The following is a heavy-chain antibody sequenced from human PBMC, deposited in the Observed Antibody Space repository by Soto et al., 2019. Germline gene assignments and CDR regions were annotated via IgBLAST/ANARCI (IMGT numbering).Heavy chain of an antibody. D-gene: IGHD1-1*01. Sequence: QVQLQESGPGQVKPSQTLSLTCTVSGGSANSGGYHWSWIRQHPGKGLEWIGDIYYSGSTYYNPSLKSRVTISIDTSTNHFSLHLSALTAADTAVYYCARAPIPNWNYYGMDVWGQGTTVTVSS. J-gene: IGHJ6*02. V-gene: IGHV4-31*03. CDR1: GGSANSGGYH. CDR3: ARAPIPNWNYYGMDV. CDR2: IYYSGST.